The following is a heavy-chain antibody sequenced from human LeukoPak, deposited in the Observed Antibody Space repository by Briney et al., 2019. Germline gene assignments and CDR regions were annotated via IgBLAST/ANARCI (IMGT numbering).Heavy chain of an antibody. CDR2: IYYSNSN. V-gene: IGHV4-59*01. CDR3: ARDHDTGNAFDI. Sequence: PSETLSSTCTVSGCSISSYYWSWLRQPQGQGLEWLGCIYYSNSNYSNPSLKSRGTISVDTSKNQFSLKLSSVTAADTAVYYCARDHDTGNAFDIWGQRTMVTVSS. J-gene: IGHJ3*02. D-gene: IGHD5-18*01. CDR1: GCSISSYY.